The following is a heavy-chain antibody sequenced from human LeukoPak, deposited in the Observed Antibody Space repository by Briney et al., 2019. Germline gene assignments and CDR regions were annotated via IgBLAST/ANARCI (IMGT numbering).Heavy chain of an antibody. Sequence: PGGSLRLSCAASGFTFSSYAVSWVRQAPGKGLEWVSAISGSGGGTFYADSVKGRFTISRDNSKNTLCLQMNSLRAEDTAVYYCARDFSTAAAGSPYGRPFDYWGQGTLVTVSS. CDR3: ARDFSTAAAGSPYGRPFDY. V-gene: IGHV3-23*01. CDR1: GFTFSSYA. D-gene: IGHD6-13*01. J-gene: IGHJ4*02. CDR2: ISGSGGGT.